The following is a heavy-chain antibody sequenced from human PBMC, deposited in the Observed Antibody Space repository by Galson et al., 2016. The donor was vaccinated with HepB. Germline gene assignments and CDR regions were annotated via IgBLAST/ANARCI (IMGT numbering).Heavy chain of an antibody. CDR1: GLTFNVYA. V-gene: IGHV3-30-3*01. Sequence: SLRLSCAASGLTFNVYAMHWVRQAPGKGLEWVALISYDGSNKYYADSVKGRFTISRDNSKNTLYLQMNSLRAEDTAVYYCARDYGGLYRSFDYWGQGALVTVSS. CDR2: ISYDGSNK. J-gene: IGHJ4*02. D-gene: IGHD4-23*01. CDR3: ARDYGGLYRSFDY.